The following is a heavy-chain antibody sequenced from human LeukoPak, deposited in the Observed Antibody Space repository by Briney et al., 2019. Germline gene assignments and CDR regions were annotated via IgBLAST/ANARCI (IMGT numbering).Heavy chain of an antibody. Sequence: GASVTVSCKASGGTFSSYAISWVRQAPGQGLEWMGGIIPIFGTANYAQKFQGRVTITADESTSTAYMELSSLRSEDTAVYYCARNFALGWATPPYYFDYWGQGTLVTVSS. J-gene: IGHJ4*02. V-gene: IGHV1-69*13. CDR3: ARNFALGWATPPYYFDY. CDR2: IIPIFGTA. CDR1: GGTFSSYA. D-gene: IGHD6-19*01.